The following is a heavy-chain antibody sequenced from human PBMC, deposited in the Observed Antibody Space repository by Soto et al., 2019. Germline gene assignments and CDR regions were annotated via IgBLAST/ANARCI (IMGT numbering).Heavy chain of an antibody. Sequence: SETLSLTCTVSGGSIRDYYWNWIRQPPGKGLEWIGYIYHSGSTNYNPSLKSRVTISIDTSKTQFSLKLTSVTAADTAVYFCPRSFYSDYALDPWGQGALVTVSS. CDR1: GGSIRDYY. CDR2: IYHSGST. CDR3: PRSFYSDYALDP. V-gene: IGHV4-59*01. J-gene: IGHJ5*02. D-gene: IGHD4-17*01.